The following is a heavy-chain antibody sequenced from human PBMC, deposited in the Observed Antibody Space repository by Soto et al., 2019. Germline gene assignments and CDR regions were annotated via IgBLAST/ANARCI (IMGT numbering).Heavy chain of an antibody. D-gene: IGHD3-22*01. CDR2: IVVGSGNT. V-gene: IGHV1-58*01. J-gene: IGHJ3*01. Sequence: SVXVSCKASGLTFGYSALQWVLQRRGHRLEWIGWIVVGSGNTNYAQDFQGRVTIKRDMTTDTVYMELSSLSSEDSAVFFCEAPVLKYDNGGYILDGFDTWGQGTKVTVSS. CDR1: GLTFGYSA. CDR3: EAPVLKYDNGGYILDGFDT.